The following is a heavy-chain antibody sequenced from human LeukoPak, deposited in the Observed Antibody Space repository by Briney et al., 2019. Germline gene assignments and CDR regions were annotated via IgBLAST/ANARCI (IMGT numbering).Heavy chain of an antibody. Sequence: ASVKVSCKASGYTFTGYYMHWVRPAPGQGLDGMGWISPNSGGTNYAQKFQGRVTMTRDTSISTAYMEPSRLRSYDTAVYYCASGITFGGVIVTGWFDPWGQGTLVTVSS. CDR3: ASGITFGGVIVTGWFDP. CDR2: ISPNSGGT. CDR1: GYTFTGYY. J-gene: IGHJ5*02. V-gene: IGHV1-2*02. D-gene: IGHD3-16*02.